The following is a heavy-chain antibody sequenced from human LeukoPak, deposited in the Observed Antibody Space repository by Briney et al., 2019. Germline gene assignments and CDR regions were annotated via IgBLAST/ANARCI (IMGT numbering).Heavy chain of an antibody. Sequence: SETLSLTCTVSGGPISSSSYYWGWIRQPPGKGREWNGSIYYSGSTYYNPSLKSRVTISVDTSKNQFSLKLSSVTAADTAVYYCARSYYYGSGSYYAGYAFDIWGQGTMVTVSS. D-gene: IGHD3-10*01. V-gene: IGHV4-39*01. J-gene: IGHJ3*02. CDR2: IYYSGST. CDR3: ARSYYYGSGSYYAGYAFDI. CDR1: GGPISSSSYY.